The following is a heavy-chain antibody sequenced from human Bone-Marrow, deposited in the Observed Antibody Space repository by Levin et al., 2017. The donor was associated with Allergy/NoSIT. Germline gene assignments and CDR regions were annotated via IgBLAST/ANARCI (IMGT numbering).Heavy chain of an antibody. CDR1: GFNFRDYY. V-gene: IGHV3-11*01. Sequence: GGSLRLSCATSGFNFRDYYMTWIRQAPGKGLEWISHISTSGNTRYYADSVEGRFTISRDNAKNVFYLHMKNLRVEDAAVYYCARDACRGDTCPTYDWFDLWGQGTLVTVSS. J-gene: IGHJ5*02. CDR2: ISTSGNTR. D-gene: IGHD2-15*01. CDR3: ARDACRGDTCPTYDWFDL.